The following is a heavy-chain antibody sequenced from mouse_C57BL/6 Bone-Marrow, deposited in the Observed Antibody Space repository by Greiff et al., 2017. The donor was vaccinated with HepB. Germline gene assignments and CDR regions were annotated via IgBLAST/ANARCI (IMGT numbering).Heavy chain of an antibody. CDR1: GYSFTGYY. V-gene: IGHV1-42*01. Sequence: EVQLQQSGPELVKPGASVKISCKASGYSFTGYYMNWVKQSPEKSLEWIGEINPSTGGTTYNQKFKAKATLTVDKSSSTAYMQLKSLTSEDSAVYYCAYSSGNFDYWGQGTTLTVSS. CDR2: INPSTGGT. J-gene: IGHJ2*01. CDR3: AYSSGNFDY. D-gene: IGHD3-2*02.